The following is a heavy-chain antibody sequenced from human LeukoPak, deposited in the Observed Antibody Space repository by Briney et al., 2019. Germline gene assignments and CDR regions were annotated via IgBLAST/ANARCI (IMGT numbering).Heavy chain of an antibody. J-gene: IGHJ6*03. Sequence: SCKASGGTFSSYAISWVRQAPGKGLEWVAIISLDESHKYYAESVKGRFTISRDTSKNTLYLQMNSLSSEDTAVYYCARGVGWYYYYMDVWGKGTTVTVSS. CDR1: GGTFSSYA. CDR2: ISLDESHK. V-gene: IGHV3-30*04. D-gene: IGHD2-2*01. CDR3: ARGVGWYYYYMDV.